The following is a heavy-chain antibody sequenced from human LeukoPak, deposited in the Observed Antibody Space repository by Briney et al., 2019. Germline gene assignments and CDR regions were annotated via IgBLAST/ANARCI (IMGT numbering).Heavy chain of an antibody. V-gene: IGHV3-53*01. CDR1: GFIVSSND. D-gene: IGHD3-10*01. CDR3: ARNYYGSGSYSRLDS. J-gene: IGHJ4*02. Sequence: GGSLRLSCAASGFIVSSNDVTWVRQAPRKGLEWVSVTHSGGSTDYADSVKGRFTTSRDHSKNTVFLHMNSLRAEDTALYYCARNYYGSGSYSRLDSWGQGTLVTVSS. CDR2: THSGGST.